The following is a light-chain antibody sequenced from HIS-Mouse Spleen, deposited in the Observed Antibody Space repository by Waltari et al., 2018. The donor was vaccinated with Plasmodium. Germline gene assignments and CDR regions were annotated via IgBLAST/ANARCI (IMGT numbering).Light chain of an antibody. Sequence: EIVMTQSPATLSLSPGERATLSCRASQSVSSSYLPWYQQKPGQAPRLLIYGASTRATGIPARFSGSGSGTDFTLTISSLQPEDFAVYYCQQDYNLPFTFGPGTKVDIK. CDR3: QQDYNLPFT. V-gene: IGKV3D-7*01. J-gene: IGKJ3*01. CDR1: QSVSSSY. CDR2: GAS.